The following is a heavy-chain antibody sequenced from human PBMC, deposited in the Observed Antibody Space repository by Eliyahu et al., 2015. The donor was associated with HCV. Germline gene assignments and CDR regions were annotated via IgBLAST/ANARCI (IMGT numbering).Heavy chain of an antibody. Sequence: QVQLQESGPGLVKPSETLSLTCTVSGGSISSYDWSWIRXPPGKGLEWIGYIDYSGSTNYNPSLKSRVTISVDTSKNQFSLKLSSVTAADTAVYYCARERYYYDSSGYWYFDLWGRGTLVTVSS. D-gene: IGHD3-22*01. CDR3: ARERYYYDSSGYWYFDL. J-gene: IGHJ2*01. V-gene: IGHV4-59*01. CDR2: IDYSGST. CDR1: GGSISSYD.